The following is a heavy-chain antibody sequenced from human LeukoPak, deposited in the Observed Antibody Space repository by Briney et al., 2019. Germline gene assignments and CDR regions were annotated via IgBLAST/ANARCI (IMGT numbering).Heavy chain of an antibody. CDR2: IYYSGNT. CDR1: GGSISSSIYY. V-gene: IGHV4-39*01. Sequence: SETLSLTCTVSGGSISSSIYYWGWIRQPPGKGREWIVSIYYSGNTYYNPSLKSRVTIYVETSTNQFSMKLRSVTAADTAVYYCARHPGFYLDYWGQGTLVTVSS. J-gene: IGHJ4*02. CDR3: ARHPGFYLDY. D-gene: IGHD3-10*01.